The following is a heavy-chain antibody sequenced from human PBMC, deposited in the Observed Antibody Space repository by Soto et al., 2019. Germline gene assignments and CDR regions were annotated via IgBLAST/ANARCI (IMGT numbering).Heavy chain of an antibody. Sequence: PSETLSLTWAVYGGSFSGYYWSWIRQPPGKGLEWIGEINHSGSTNYNPSLKSRVTISVDTSKNQFSLKLSSVTAADTAVYYCARVEVRGYYFWSGYYHPLDGMDVWGQETTVT. J-gene: IGHJ6*02. D-gene: IGHD3-3*01. CDR1: GGSFSGYY. CDR2: INHSGST. V-gene: IGHV4-34*01. CDR3: ARVEVRGYYFWSGYYHPLDGMDV.